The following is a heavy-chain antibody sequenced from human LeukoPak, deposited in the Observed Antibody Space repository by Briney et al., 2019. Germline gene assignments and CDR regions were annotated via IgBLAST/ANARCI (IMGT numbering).Heavy chain of an antibody. CDR1: GGSFSCYY. D-gene: IGHD6-19*01. CDR2: IPHSGST. Sequence: NTSETLSLTCAVYGGSFSCYYWSWIRQPPGKGLEWIGEIPHSGSTNYNPSLQSRVTISVDTSKNQFSLKLSSVTAADTAVYYCARGLSVRSSDRKAVAGRKTKGSFDYWGQGTLVTVSS. CDR3: ARGLSVRSSDRKAVAGRKTKGSFDY. J-gene: IGHJ4*02. V-gene: IGHV4-34*01.